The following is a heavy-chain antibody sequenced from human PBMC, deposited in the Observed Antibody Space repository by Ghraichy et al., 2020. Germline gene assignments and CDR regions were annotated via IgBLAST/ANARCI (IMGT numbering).Heavy chain of an antibody. CDR3: ARDSLGSGWYYFDY. CDR1: GGSISSYY. Sequence: SETLSLTCTVSGGSISSYYWSWIRQPAGKGLEWIGRIYTSGSTNYNPSLKSRVTMSVDTSKNQFSLKLSSVTAADTAVYYCARDSLGSGWYYFDYWGQGTLVTVSS. J-gene: IGHJ4*02. CDR2: IYTSGST. D-gene: IGHD6-19*01. V-gene: IGHV4-4*07.